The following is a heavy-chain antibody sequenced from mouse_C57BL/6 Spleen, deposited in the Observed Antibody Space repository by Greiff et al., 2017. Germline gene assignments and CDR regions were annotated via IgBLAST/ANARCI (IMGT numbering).Heavy chain of an antibody. CDR1: GYTFTSYW. D-gene: IGHD1-1*01. V-gene: IGHV1-50*01. Sequence: QVHVKQPGAELVKPGASVKLSCKASGYTFTSYWMQWVKQRPGQGLEWIGEIDPSDSYTNYNQKFKGKATLTVDTSSSTAYMQISSLTSEDAAVYYCARRALLTTVVAGDWYFDVWGTGTTVTVSS. J-gene: IGHJ1*03. CDR3: ARRALLTTVVAGDWYFDV. CDR2: IDPSDSYT.